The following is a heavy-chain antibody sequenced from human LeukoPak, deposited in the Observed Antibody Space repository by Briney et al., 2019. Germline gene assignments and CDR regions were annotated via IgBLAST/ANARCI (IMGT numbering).Heavy chain of an antibody. CDR1: GGSISSYY. CDR2: IYYSGST. D-gene: IGHD2-15*01. J-gene: IGHJ4*02. V-gene: IGHV4-59*12. Sequence: SETLSLTCTVSGGSISSYYCSWIRQPPGKGLEWIGYIYYSGSTYYNPSLKSRVTISVDTSKNQFSLKLSSVTAADTAVYYCARGDCSGGSCYSPNRWGQGTLVTVSS. CDR3: ARGDCSGGSCYSPNR.